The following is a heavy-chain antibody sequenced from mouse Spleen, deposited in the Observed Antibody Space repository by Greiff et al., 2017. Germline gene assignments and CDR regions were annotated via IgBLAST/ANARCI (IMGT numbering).Heavy chain of an antibody. Sequence: QVQLQQSGPELVKPGASVKISCKASGYAFSSSWMNWVKQRPGKGLEWIGRIYPGDGDTNYNGKFKGKATLTADKSSSTAYMQLSSLTSEDSAVYFCATTIRLAMDYWGQGTSVTVSS. D-gene: IGHD1-1*01. CDR2: IYPGDGDT. CDR3: ATTIRLAMDY. CDR1: GYAFSSSW. J-gene: IGHJ4*01. V-gene: IGHV1-82*01.